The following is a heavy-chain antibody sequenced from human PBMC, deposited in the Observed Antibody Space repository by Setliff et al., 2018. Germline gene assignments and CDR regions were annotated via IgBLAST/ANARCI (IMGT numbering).Heavy chain of an antibody. CDR2: TRNKVSSYIT. CDR3: ISLWLGYYGLDV. Sequence: PGGSLRLSCAASGFIFSDFGMHWVRQAPGKGLEWVGRTRNKVSSYITEYAASVKGRFTISRDDSKSSMFLQMNSLKTEDTAVYYCISLWLGYYGLDVWGQGTTVTVSS. CDR1: GFIFSDFG. J-gene: IGHJ6*02. D-gene: IGHD5-18*01. V-gene: IGHV3-72*01.